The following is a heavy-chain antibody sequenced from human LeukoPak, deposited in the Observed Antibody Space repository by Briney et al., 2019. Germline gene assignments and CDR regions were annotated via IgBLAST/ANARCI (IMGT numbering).Heavy chain of an antibody. J-gene: IGHJ4*02. V-gene: IGHV3-23*01. CDR3: AKELGIQLWPRGYFDY. CDR1: GFTFSSYA. D-gene: IGHD5-18*01. Sequence: GGSLRLSCAASGFTFSSYAMRWVRQAPGKGLEWVSAISGSGGSTYYADSVKGRFTISRDNSKNTLYLQLNSLRAEDTAVYYCAKELGIQLWPRGYFDYWGRGTLVTVSS. CDR2: ISGSGGST.